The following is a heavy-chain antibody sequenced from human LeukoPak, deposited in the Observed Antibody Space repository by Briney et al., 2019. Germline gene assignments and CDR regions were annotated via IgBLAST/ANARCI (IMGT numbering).Heavy chain of an antibody. CDR2: ISAYNCNT. V-gene: IGHV1-18*01. CDR3: ASTGGGDTGMVSDY. Sequence: GASVKVSCKASGYTFTSYGISWVRQAPGQGLEWMGWISAYNCNTNYAQNLQGRVTMTTDTSTSTAYMERRSWRSDVSAVHSWASTGGGDTGMVSDYWGQGTLVTVSS. CDR1: GYTFTSYG. J-gene: IGHJ4*02. D-gene: IGHD5-18*01.